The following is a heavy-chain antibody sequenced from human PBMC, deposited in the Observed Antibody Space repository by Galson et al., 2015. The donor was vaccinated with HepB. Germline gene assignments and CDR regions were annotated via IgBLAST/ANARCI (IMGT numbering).Heavy chain of an antibody. CDR3: ARGPSPGAEARRWIDY. D-gene: IGHD5-24*01. CDR1: GFTFSSYA. Sequence: SLRLSCAASGFTFSSYAMHWVRQAPGKGLEWVAVISYDGSNKYYADSVKGRFTISRDNSKNTLYLQMNSLRAEDTAVYYCARGPSPGAEARRWIDYWGQGTLVTVSS. CDR2: ISYDGSNK. J-gene: IGHJ4*02. V-gene: IGHV3-30*04.